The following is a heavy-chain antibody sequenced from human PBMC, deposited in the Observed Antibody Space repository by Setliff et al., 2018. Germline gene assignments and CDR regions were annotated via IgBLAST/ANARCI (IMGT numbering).Heavy chain of an antibody. V-gene: IGHV3-72*01. J-gene: IGHJ3*02. CDR1: GLTISYYY. Sequence: GSLRLSCATSGLTISYYYMDWVRQAPGKGLEWVGRIRDRANRYTTEYAASVKGRFTISRDDSKNSLYLQMNSLKTEDTAVYYCARVFWSGYYTGDAFDIWGQGTMVTVSS. CDR3: ARVFWSGYYTGDAFDI. CDR2: IRDRANRYTT. D-gene: IGHD3-3*01.